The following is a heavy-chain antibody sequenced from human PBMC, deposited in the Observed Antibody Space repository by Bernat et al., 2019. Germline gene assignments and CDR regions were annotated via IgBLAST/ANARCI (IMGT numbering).Heavy chain of an antibody. V-gene: IGHV3-30*18. J-gene: IGHJ6*02. CDR1: GFTFSSYG. Sequence: QVQLVESGGGVVQPGRSLRLSCAASGFTFSSYGMHWVRQAPGKGLEWVAVISYDGSNKYYADSVKGRFTISRDNSKNTLYLQMNSLRAEDTAVYYCAKDPFYCSSTSCSGFYYYYYGMDVWGQGTMVTVSS. D-gene: IGHD2-2*01. CDR2: ISYDGSNK. CDR3: AKDPFYCSSTSCSGFYYYYYGMDV.